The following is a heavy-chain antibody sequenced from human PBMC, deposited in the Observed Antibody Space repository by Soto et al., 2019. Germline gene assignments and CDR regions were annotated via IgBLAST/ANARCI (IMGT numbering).Heavy chain of an antibody. CDR2: IPYDGSNK. J-gene: IGHJ6*02. Sequence: GGSLRLSCAASGFTFSSYAMHWVRQAPGKGLEWVAVIPYDGSNKYYADSVKGRFTISRDNSKNTLYLQMNSLRAEDTAVYYCARARYPLGITGTTSGMDVWGQGTTVTVSS. CDR3: ARARYPLGITGTTSGMDV. D-gene: IGHD1-7*01. CDR1: GFTFSSYA. V-gene: IGHV3-30-3*01.